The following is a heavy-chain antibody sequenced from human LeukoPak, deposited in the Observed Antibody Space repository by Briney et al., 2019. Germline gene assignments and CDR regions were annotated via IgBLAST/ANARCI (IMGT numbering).Heavy chain of an antibody. V-gene: IGHV4-34*01. CDR3: ARHRRIGYCSSTSCYGPPSYMDV. Sequence: PSETLSLTCAVYGGSFSGYYWSWIRQPPGKGLEWIGEINHSGSTNYDPSLKSRVTISVDTSKNQFSLKLSSVTAADTAVYYCARHRRIGYCSSTSCYGPPSYMDVWGKGTTVTISS. J-gene: IGHJ6*03. CDR1: GGSFSGYY. CDR2: INHSGST. D-gene: IGHD2-2*01.